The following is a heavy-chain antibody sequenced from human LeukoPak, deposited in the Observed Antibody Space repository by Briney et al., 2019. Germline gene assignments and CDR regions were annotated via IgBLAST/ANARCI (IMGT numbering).Heavy chain of an antibody. J-gene: IGHJ4*02. D-gene: IGHD1-26*01. CDR3: ARGPLTSGTYYPFDY. Sequence: SETLSLTCTVSGGSVSSDDYFYNWIRQTPGKGLEWIGYIYPSGSTYSNPSLKSPVTISIDRSQYQFSLKLNSMTAADTAIYYCARGPLTSGTYYPFDYWGQGTLVTVSS. V-gene: IGHV4-30-2*01. CDR2: IYPSGST. CDR1: GGSVSSDDYF.